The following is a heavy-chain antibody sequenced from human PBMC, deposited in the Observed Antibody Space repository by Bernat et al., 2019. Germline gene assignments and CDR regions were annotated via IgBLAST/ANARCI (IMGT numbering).Heavy chain of an antibody. D-gene: IGHD6-19*01. CDR2: ISYDGSNK. J-gene: IGHJ6*02. CDR3: AKCIDNPDSSGWYSFSYYYGMDV. V-gene: IGHV3-30*18. CDR1: GFTFSSYG. Sequence: QVQLVESGGGVVQPGRSLRLSCAASGFTFSSYGMHWVRQAPGKGLEWVAVISYDGSNKYYADSVKGRFTISRDNSKNTLYLQMNSLRAEDTAVYYCAKCIDNPDSSGWYSFSYYYGMDVWGQGTTVTVSS.